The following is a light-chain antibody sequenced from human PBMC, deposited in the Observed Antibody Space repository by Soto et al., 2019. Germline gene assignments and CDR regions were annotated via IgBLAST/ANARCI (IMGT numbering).Light chain of an antibody. CDR1: QSVSSSY. V-gene: IGKV3-20*01. J-gene: IGKJ1*01. CDR3: QTYGSSPRT. Sequence: VLTQSPGTLSFSPGERATLSCRASQSVSSSYLAWYQQKPGQAPRLLIYGASSRATGIPDRFSGSGSGTDFTLTISRLEPEDFAVYYCQTYGSSPRTFGQGTKVDIK. CDR2: GAS.